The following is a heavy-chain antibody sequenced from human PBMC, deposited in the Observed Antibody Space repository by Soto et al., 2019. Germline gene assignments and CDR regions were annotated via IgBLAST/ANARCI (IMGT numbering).Heavy chain of an antibody. J-gene: IGHJ6*02. Sequence: QVQLVQSGAEEKKPGASVKVSCKASGYTFTSYAMHWVRQAPGQRFEWMGWINAGNGNTKYSQKFQGRVTITRDTSASTAYMELSSLRSEDTAVYYCARDLDTAMARVPLNYYYGMDVWGQGTTVTVSS. D-gene: IGHD5-18*01. CDR1: GYTFTSYA. V-gene: IGHV1-3*05. CDR2: INAGNGNT. CDR3: ARDLDTAMARVPLNYYYGMDV.